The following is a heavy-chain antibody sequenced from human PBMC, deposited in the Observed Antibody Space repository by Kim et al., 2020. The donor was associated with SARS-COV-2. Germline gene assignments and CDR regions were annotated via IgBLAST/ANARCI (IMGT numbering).Heavy chain of an antibody. J-gene: IGHJ5*02. V-gene: IGHV1-18*01. Sequence: ASVKVSCKASGYTFTSYGISWVRQAPGQGLEWMGWISAYNGNTNYAQKLQGRVTMTTDTSTSTAYMELRSLRSDDTAVYYCARDQGVDWPNWFDPWGQGTLVTVSS. D-gene: IGHD3-9*01. CDR3: ARDQGVDWPNWFDP. CDR1: GYTFTSYG. CDR2: ISAYNGNT.